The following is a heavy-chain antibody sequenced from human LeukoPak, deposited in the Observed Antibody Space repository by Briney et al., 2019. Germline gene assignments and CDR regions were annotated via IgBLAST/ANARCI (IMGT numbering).Heavy chain of an antibody. V-gene: IGHV4-30-4*01. J-gene: IGHJ5*02. Sequence: SETLSLTCTVSGGSISSGDYHWSWIRQPPGKGLEWMGYIYNNGRTYYNPSLRSRVTISVDTSKNQFSLKLSSVTAADTAVYYCARAVGYSNWFDPWGQGTLVTVSS. CDR2: IYNNGRT. CDR1: GGSISSGDYH. D-gene: IGHD3-22*01. CDR3: ARAVGYSNWFDP.